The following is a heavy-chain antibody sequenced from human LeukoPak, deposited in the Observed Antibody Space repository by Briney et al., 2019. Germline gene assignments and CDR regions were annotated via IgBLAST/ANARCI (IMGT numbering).Heavy chain of an antibody. CDR3: ARGRDGYNWIDY. CDR1: GFTFSSYA. CDR2: IGAGGTFT. Sequence: GGSLRLSCTASGFTFSSYAMNWVRQAPGKGLEWVSGIGAGGTFTYYADSVKGRFTIFRDNSRNTLYQQMNSLRAEDTAVYYCARGRDGYNWIDYWGQGTLVTVSS. V-gene: IGHV3-23*01. J-gene: IGHJ4*02. D-gene: IGHD5-24*01.